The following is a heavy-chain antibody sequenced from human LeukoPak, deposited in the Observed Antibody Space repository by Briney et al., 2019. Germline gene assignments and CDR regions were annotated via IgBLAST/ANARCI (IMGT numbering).Heavy chain of an antibody. D-gene: IGHD6-13*01. Sequence: GGSLRLSCAAPGFTFSSYVMSWVRQAPGKGLEWVSNIGGSVGSMFYAASVKGRFAISRDNSKNTLFLQMNNLRVEDTAVYYCAKRGNSWDLFDYWGQGTLVTVSS. V-gene: IGHV3-23*01. CDR2: IGGSVGSM. CDR1: GFTFSSYV. CDR3: AKRGNSWDLFDY. J-gene: IGHJ4*02.